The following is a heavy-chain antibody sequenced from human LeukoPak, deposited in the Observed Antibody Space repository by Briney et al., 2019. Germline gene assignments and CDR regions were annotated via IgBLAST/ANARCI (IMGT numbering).Heavy chain of an antibody. CDR1: GGSISTPNW. J-gene: IGHJ4*02. V-gene: IGHV4-4*02. Sequence: SGTLSLTCAVSGGSISTPNWWSWVRQPPGKGLEWIGEIFHSGSTNYNPSLKSRVTISVDKSSNHFSLKLTSVTAADTAVYYCARSGAGLNYWGQGTLVTVSS. D-gene: IGHD1-14*01. CDR2: IFHSGST. CDR3: ARSGAGLNY.